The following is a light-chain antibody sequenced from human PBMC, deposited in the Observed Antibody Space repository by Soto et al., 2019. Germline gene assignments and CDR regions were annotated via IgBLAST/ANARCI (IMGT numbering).Light chain of an antibody. CDR3: MQSLQSPRT. V-gene: IGKV2-28*01. CDR2: LGF. Sequence: DIVMTQSPLSLPVIPGEPASISCRSSQSRLHSNGYNYLDWYLQKSGQSPQLLIYLGFNRSSGVPDRFSGSGSGRDLTLKISRVAAEDVVVDYCMQSLQSPRTFGQGTKVYSK. J-gene: IGKJ1*01. CDR1: QSRLHSNGYNY.